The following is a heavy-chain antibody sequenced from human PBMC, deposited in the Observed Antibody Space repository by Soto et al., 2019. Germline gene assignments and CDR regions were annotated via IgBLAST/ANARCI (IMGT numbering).Heavy chain of an antibody. V-gene: IGHV3-11*05. CDR1: GFTFSDYY. J-gene: IGHJ2*01. CDR3: ARVSDYGDLNSGWYFDL. Sequence: QVQLVESGGGLVKPGGSLRLSCAASGFTFSDYYMSWIRQAPGKGLEWVSYISSSSSYTNYADSVKGRFTISRDNAKNSLYLQMNSLRAEDTAVYYCARVSDYGDLNSGWYFDLWGRGTLVTXSS. D-gene: IGHD4-17*01. CDR2: ISSSSSYT.